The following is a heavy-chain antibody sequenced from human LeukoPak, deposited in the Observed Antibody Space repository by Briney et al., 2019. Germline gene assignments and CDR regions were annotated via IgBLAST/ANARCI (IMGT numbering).Heavy chain of an antibody. V-gene: IGHV3-23*01. CDR3: AKDRDQQLFATIFDY. D-gene: IGHD5-18*01. J-gene: IGHJ4*02. Sequence: GGSLRLSCAASGFTLSTYAMTWLRQDPVKGLEWVSSISGSGDPTYYADSVRGRFAISRDNSKNTLYLQMNNLRAEDTALYYCAKDRDQQLFATIFDYWGQGTLVTVSS. CDR2: ISGSGDPT. CDR1: GFTLSTYA.